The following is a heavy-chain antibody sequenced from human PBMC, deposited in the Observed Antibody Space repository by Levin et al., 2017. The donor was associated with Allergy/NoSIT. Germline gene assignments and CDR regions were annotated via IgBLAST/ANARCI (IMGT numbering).Heavy chain of an antibody. D-gene: IGHD6-13*01. CDR1: GFTFSSYV. CDR2: ISGSGGST. V-gene: IGHV3-23*01. Sequence: GESLKISCAASGFTFSSYVMTWVRQAPGKGLEWVSAISGSGGSTYYADSVKGRFTISRDNSKNTLYMQMNSLRVEDTAVYYCAKDYSSSWHGTDYWGQGTLVTVSS. J-gene: IGHJ4*02. CDR3: AKDYSSSWHGTDY.